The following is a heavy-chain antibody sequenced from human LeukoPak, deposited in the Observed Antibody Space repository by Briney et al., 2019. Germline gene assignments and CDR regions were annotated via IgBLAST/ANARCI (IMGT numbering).Heavy chain of an antibody. D-gene: IGHD3-3*01. Sequence: SETLSLTCIVSGGSISNSYWSWIGQPPGKGLQWIGYIYYSGSTNYNPSLKSRVTISGDTSKNQFSLKLSSVTAADTAVYYCARTLYSRGFYTVDYWGQGTLVTVSS. CDR1: GGSISNSY. CDR2: IYYSGST. V-gene: IGHV4-59*08. J-gene: IGHJ4*02. CDR3: ARTLYSRGFYTVDY.